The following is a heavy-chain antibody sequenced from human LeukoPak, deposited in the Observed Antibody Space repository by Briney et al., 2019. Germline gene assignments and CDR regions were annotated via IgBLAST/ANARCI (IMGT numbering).Heavy chain of an antibody. CDR2: INHSGST. CDR3: ARGRYYYDSSGYYLDY. V-gene: IGHV4-34*01. D-gene: IGHD3-22*01. J-gene: IGHJ4*02. Sequence: PSETLSLTCAVYGGSFSGYYWSWIRQPPGKGLEWIGEINHSGSTNYNPSLKNRVTISVDTSKNQFSLKLSSVTAADTAVYYCARGRYYYDSSGYYLDYWGQGTLVTVSS. CDR1: GGSFSGYY.